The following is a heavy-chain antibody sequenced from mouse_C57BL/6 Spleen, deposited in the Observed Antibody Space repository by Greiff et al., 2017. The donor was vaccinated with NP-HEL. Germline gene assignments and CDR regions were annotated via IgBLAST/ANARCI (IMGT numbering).Heavy chain of an antibody. V-gene: IGHV14-1*01. CDR2: IDPEDGDT. Sequence: DVKLVESGAELVRPGASVKLSCTASGFNIKDYYMHWVKQRPEQGLEWIGRIDPEDGDTEYAPKFQGKATMTADTSSNTAYLQLSSLTSVDTAVYYCTTLYYGNYYFDYWGQGTTLTVSS. J-gene: IGHJ2*01. CDR3: TTLYYGNYYFDY. D-gene: IGHD2-1*01. CDR1: GFNIKDYY.